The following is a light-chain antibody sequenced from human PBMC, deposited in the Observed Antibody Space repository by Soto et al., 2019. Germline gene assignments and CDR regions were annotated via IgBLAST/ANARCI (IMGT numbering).Light chain of an antibody. Sequence: DVVMTQSPLSLPVTLGQPASISCRSSQGLGNTYLNWFHQRPGQSPRRLIYKVSNRDSGVPDRFSGSGSGTDFTLKISRVEAEDVGLYGCLQASRGPSTFGPGAELEI. CDR1: QGLGNTY. CDR2: KVS. V-gene: IGKV2-30*01. J-gene: IGKJ2*01. CDR3: LQASRGPST.